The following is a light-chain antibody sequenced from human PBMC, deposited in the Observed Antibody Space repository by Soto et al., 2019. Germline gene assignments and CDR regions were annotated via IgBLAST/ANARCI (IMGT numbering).Light chain of an antibody. Sequence: DIVMTQSPDSLAVSLGERATINCKSSQSVLYSSDNKNYLGWFQQKPGHPPKLLIDWASTRASGVPDRFSGSGSGTDFTLTISNLQAEDVAVYYCQQYYSVPPTFGQGTKLEIK. CDR3: QQYYSVPPT. CDR2: WAS. J-gene: IGKJ2*01. V-gene: IGKV4-1*01. CDR1: QSVLYSSDNKNY.